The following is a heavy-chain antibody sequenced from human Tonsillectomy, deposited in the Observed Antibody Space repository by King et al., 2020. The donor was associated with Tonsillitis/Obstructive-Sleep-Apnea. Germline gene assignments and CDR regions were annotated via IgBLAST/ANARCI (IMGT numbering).Heavy chain of an antibody. D-gene: IGHD3-10*01. CDR2: LSYDGSNK. V-gene: IGHV3-30*10. CDR3: ARGSGSDFYYYMDV. Sequence: VQLVESGGGVVQPGRSLRLSCAASGFTFSSYAMHWVRQAPGRGLEWVAVLSYDGSNKYYTDSVKGRFTISRDNSKNTLYLQRNSLRPEDTAVYYCARGSGSDFYYYMDVWGKGTTVTVSS. CDR1: GFTFSSYA. J-gene: IGHJ6*03.